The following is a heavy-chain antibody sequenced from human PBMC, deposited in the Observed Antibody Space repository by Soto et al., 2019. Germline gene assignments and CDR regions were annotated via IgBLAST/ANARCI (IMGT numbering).Heavy chain of an antibody. CDR3: AKGWLVRGGQFDY. D-gene: IGHD6-19*01. J-gene: IGHJ4*02. V-gene: IGHV3-23*01. CDR1: GFTFSSYV. Sequence: EVQLLESGGNLVQPGGSLRLSCVASGFTFSSYVMSWVRQAPGKGLEWVSGISDSGGTTYSADFVKGRFTISRDNSKNALYLQMTSLRAEDTAVYYCAKGWLVRGGQFDYWGQGTLVSVSS. CDR2: ISDSGGTT.